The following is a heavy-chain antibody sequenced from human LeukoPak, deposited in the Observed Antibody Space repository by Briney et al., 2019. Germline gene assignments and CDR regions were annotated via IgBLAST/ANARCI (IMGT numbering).Heavy chain of an antibody. Sequence: SETLSLTCFVSGGSISSSTYYWGWIRQPPGKGLEWIGSIYYSGSTYYNPSLKSRVTISADTSKNQFSLKLSSVTAADTAVYYCARGYYDFWSGYPGYMDVWGKGTTVTVSS. D-gene: IGHD3-3*01. CDR2: IYYSGST. CDR1: GGSISSSTYY. J-gene: IGHJ6*03. CDR3: ARGYYDFWSGYPGYMDV. V-gene: IGHV4-39*07.